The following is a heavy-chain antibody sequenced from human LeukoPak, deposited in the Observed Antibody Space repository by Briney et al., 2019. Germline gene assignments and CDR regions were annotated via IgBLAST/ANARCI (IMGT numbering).Heavy chain of an antibody. V-gene: IGHV1-2*02. CDR1: GYTFTDYY. Sequence: ASVKVSCKASGYTFTDYYMHWVRQAPGQGLEWMGWINSNRGDTNYAQKFQGRVTMTRDTSISTAYMELTRLRSDDTAVYYCARSVGYCSSSSCYRPNWFDPWGQGTLDTVSS. D-gene: IGHD2-2*01. CDR2: INSNRGDT. J-gene: IGHJ5*02. CDR3: ARSVGYCSSSSCYRPNWFDP.